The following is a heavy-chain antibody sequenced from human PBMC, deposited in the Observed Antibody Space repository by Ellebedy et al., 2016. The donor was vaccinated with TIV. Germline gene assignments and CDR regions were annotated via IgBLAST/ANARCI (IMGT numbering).Heavy chain of an antibody. CDR2: ISSGNPIM. V-gene: IGHV3-48*02. D-gene: IGHD1-26*01. J-gene: IGHJ4*02. CDR3: VARSVGANFDF. CDR1: GFAFSTYS. Sequence: PGGSLRLSCAASGFAFSTYSMNWVRQAPGKGLEWVSYISSGNPIMYYADSVKGRFTISRDNAQNSLYLEMNRLRDEDSAVYYCVARSVGANFDFWGQGTLVTVSS.